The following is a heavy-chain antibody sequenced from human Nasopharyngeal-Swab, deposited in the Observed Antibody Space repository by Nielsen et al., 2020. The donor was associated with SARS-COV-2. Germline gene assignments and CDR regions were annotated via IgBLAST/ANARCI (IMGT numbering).Heavy chain of an antibody. D-gene: IGHD6-6*01. CDR1: GFTFSNYD. CDR2: MWYAGSSE. V-gene: IGHV3-30*02. Sequence: GGSLRLSCTASGFTFSNYDIHWLRQTPGKGLEWVAVMWYAGSSERYADSVKGRLTISRDNSKNTLSLQMNSLKFEDTAVYYCAKDEDSSPSQRGYWGQGTLVTVSS. CDR3: AKDEDSSPSQRGY. J-gene: IGHJ4*02.